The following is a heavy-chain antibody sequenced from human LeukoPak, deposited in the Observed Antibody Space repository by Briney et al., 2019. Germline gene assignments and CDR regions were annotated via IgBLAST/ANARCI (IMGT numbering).Heavy chain of an antibody. J-gene: IGHJ4*02. V-gene: IGHV3-33*08. CDR3: ARDDGTTVTTADY. D-gene: IGHD4-17*01. CDR2: IWYDGSNK. CDR1: GFTFSSYG. Sequence: GGSLRLSCAASGFTFSSYGMHWVRQAPGKGLEWVAVIWYDGSNKYYADSVKGRFTISRDNSKNTLYLQMNSLRAEDTAVYYCARDDGTTVTTADYWGQGTLVTVSS.